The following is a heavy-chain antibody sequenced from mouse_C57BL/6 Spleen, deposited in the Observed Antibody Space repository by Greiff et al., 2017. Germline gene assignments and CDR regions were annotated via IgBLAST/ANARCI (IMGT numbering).Heavy chain of an antibody. J-gene: IGHJ1*03. V-gene: IGHV1-64*01. D-gene: IGHD2-4*01. CDR3: ARSPVYDYESYWDFDV. Sequence: QVQLQQPGAELVKPGASVKLSCKASGYTFTSYWMHWVKQRPGQGLEWIGMIHPNSGSTNYNEKFKSKATLTVDKSSSTAYMQLSSLTSEDSAVYSGARSPVYDYESYWDFDVWGKGTTVTVSS. CDR1: GYTFTSYW. CDR2: IHPNSGST.